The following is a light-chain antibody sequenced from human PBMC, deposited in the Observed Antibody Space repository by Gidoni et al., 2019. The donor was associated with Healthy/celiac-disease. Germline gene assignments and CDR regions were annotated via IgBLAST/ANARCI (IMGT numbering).Light chain of an antibody. V-gene: IGLV2-11*01. CDR2: YVS. J-gene: IGLJ2*01. CDR3: CSYAGSYTVV. Sequence: QSALTQPRSVSGSPGPSVTISCTGTISDVGGYNYVSWYQQHPGKAPILMIYYVSKRPSGVPDRFSGSKSGNTASLTISVLQAEDEADYYCCSYAGSYTVVFGGWTKLTVL. CDR1: ISDVGGYNY.